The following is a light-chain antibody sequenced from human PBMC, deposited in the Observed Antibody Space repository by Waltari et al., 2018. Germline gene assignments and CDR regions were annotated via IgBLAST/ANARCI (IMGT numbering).Light chain of an antibody. CDR3: AVWDDTLNGQV. Sequence: QSVLTQPPSASDTPGQRVTISCSGSSSNIGSNTVPWYQQVPGTAPKLLIYSNNQRPSGVPDRFSGSKSGTSASLAISGLQSEDEADYFCAVWDDTLNGQVFGGGTKLTIL. J-gene: IGLJ3*02. CDR1: SSNIGSNT. V-gene: IGLV1-44*01. CDR2: SNN.